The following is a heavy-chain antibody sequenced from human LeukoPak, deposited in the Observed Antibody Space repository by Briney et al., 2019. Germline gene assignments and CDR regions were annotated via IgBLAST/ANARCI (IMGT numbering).Heavy chain of an antibody. Sequence: SETLSLTCTVSGGSISSYYWSWIRQPPGKGLEWIGYIYYSGSTYYNPSLKSRVTISVDTSKNQFSLKLSSVTAADTAVYYCARAPYRANAFDIWGQGTMVTVSS. CDR1: GGSISSYY. J-gene: IGHJ3*02. CDR3: ARAPYRANAFDI. V-gene: IGHV4-59*08. CDR2: IYYSGST. D-gene: IGHD4-11*01.